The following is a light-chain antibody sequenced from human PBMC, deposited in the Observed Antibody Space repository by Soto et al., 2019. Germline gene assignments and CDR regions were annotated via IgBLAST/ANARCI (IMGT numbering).Light chain of an antibody. Sequence: EIVMTQSPATLSVSQGERATLSCRASQSVSSNLAWYQQKPGQAPRFLIYGASTRATGIPARFSGSGSGTDFTLTISSLQPEDFATYYCQQLNSYPLTFGGGTKVDNK. V-gene: IGKV3-15*01. CDR3: QQLNSYPLT. J-gene: IGKJ4*01. CDR1: QSVSSN. CDR2: GAS.